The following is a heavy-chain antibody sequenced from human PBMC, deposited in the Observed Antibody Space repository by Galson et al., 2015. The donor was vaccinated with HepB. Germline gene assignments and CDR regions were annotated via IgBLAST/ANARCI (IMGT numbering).Heavy chain of an antibody. CDR1: AFTFSTYT. J-gene: IGHJ5*02. V-gene: IGHV3-21*01. CDR3: ARPLSGSYSAPGRFDP. Sequence: SLRLSCASSAFTFSTYTMNWVRQAPGKGLEWVSSISRSSAYKYYADSVKGRFTISRDNAKNSLYLQMNSLRAEDTAVYYCARPLSGSYSAPGRFDPWGQGTVVTVSS. D-gene: IGHD3-10*01. CDR2: ISRSSAYK.